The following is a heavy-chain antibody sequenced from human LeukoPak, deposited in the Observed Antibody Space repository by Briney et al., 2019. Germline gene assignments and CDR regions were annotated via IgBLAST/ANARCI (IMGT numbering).Heavy chain of an antibody. J-gene: IGHJ3*02. CDR1: GGSISSYY. V-gene: IGHV4-59*01. Sequence: SETLSLTCTVSGGSISSYYWSWIRQPPVKGLEWIGYIYYSGSTNYNPSLKSRVTISVDTSKNQFSLKLSSVTAADTAVYYCAREYYYDSSGYHDAFDIWGQGTMVTVSS. CDR2: IYYSGST. D-gene: IGHD3-22*01. CDR3: AREYYYDSSGYHDAFDI.